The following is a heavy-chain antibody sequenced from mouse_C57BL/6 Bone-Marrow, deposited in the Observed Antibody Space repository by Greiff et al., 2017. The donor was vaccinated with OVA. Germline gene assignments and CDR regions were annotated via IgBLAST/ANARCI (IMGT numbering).Heavy chain of an antibody. CDR1: GFTFSDYG. J-gene: IGHJ3*01. V-gene: IGHV5-15*01. Sequence: EVQLVESGGGLVQPGGSLKLSCAASGFTFSDYGMAWVRQAPRQGPEWVAFISTLAYSIYYADTVTGRFTISRENAKNTLYLEMSSLRSEDTAMYYCERHGGYGAWFAYGGQGTLVTVSA. CDR3: ERHGGYGAWFAY. D-gene: IGHD1-1*02. CDR2: ISTLAYSI.